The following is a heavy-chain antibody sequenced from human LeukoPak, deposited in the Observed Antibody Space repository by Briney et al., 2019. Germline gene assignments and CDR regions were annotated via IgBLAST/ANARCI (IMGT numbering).Heavy chain of an antibody. Sequence: SETLSLTCTVSGGSISSYYWSWIRQPPGKGLEWIGYIYYSGSTNHNPSLKSRVTISVDTSKNQFSLKLSSVTAADTAVYYCAREGVEEMATGVFSWFDPWGQGTLVTVSS. CDR3: AREGVEEMATGVFSWFDP. J-gene: IGHJ5*02. V-gene: IGHV4-59*01. CDR2: IYYSGST. D-gene: IGHD5-24*01. CDR1: GGSISSYY.